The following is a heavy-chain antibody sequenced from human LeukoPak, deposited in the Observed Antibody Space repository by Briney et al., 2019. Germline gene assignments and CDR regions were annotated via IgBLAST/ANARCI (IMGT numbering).Heavy chain of an antibody. CDR2: INPSGGST. V-gene: IGHV1-46*01. CDR3: ARAIAVAGFDY. Sequence: GASVKVSCKASGYTFTSYYMHWVRQAPGQGLEWMGIINPSGGSTSYAQKFQGRVTMTRDMSTSTVYMELSSLRSEDTAVYYCARAIAVAGFDYWGQGTLVTVSS. CDR1: GYTFTSYY. J-gene: IGHJ4*02. D-gene: IGHD6-19*01.